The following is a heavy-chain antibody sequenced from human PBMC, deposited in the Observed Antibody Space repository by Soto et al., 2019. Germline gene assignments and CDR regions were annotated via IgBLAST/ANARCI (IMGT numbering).Heavy chain of an antibody. J-gene: IGHJ6*02. V-gene: IGHV1-18*01. CDR1: GYTFSSYG. CDR3: ARDRGAAARLRGAYYSYGLDV. Sequence: QVRLVQSGVEVEKPGASLKVSCNASGYTFSSYGISWVRQAPGQGLEWMGWISAYSGDTNYAQKFQGRLTMTTDTSTSTAYMEMRSLRSDDTAVYYCARDRGAAARLRGAYYSYGLDVWGQGTTVTVSS. D-gene: IGHD6-6*01. CDR2: ISAYSGDT.